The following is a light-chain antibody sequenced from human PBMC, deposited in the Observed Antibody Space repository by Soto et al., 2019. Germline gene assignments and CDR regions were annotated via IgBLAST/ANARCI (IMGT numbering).Light chain of an antibody. J-gene: IGKJ1*01. V-gene: IGKV1-5*01. CDR2: DAS. CDR1: QSISSW. Sequence: DIQMTQSPSTLSASVGDRVTITCRASQSISSWLAWYQQKPGKAPKLLIYDASSLESGVPSRFSGSGSGTEFTLTISSLHPVDFAADYCQQYNSYSTFGQGTKVDIK. CDR3: QQYNSYST.